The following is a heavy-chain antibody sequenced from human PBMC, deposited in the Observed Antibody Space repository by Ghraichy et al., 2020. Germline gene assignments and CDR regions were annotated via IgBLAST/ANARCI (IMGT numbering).Heavy chain of an antibody. J-gene: IGHJ4*02. V-gene: IGHV4-31*03. CDR1: GGSISSGGYY. CDR3: ARGLWEVTTDGGYYFDY. Sequence: SETLSLTCTVSGGSISSGGYYWSWIRQHPGKGLEWIGYIYYSGSTYYNPSLKSRVTISVDTSKNQFSLKLSSVTAADTAVYYCARGLWEVTTDGGYYFDYWGQGTLVTVSS. CDR2: IYYSGST. D-gene: IGHD4-17*01.